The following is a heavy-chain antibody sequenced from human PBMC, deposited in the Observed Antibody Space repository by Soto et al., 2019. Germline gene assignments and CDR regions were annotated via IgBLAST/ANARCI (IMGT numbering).Heavy chain of an antibody. V-gene: IGHV3-48*01. Sequence: EVQLVESGGGFVQPGGSLRLSCAASGFIFNTYRMNWVRQAPGKGLEWISYISSSTTTIHYADSVKGRFTISRDNAKNSLYLQMNSLRAEDTDVYYCARGGPYGSGSLDYWGQGTLVTVSS. CDR3: ARGGPYGSGSLDY. D-gene: IGHD3-10*01. CDR2: ISSSTTTI. CDR1: GFIFNTYR. J-gene: IGHJ4*02.